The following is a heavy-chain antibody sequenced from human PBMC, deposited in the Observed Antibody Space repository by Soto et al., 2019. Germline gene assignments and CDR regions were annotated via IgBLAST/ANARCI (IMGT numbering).Heavy chain of an antibody. V-gene: IGHV1-3*01. D-gene: IGHD6-19*01. J-gene: IGHJ4*02. CDR1: GYTFTSYA. CDR3: ARARPRIPVAGTTSYYFDY. Sequence: ASVKVSCKASGYTFTSYAMQWVRQAPGQRLEWMGWINAGGGNTTYAQKFQGRVTITRDTSTSTAFMELSSLRPEDTAVYYCARARPRIPVAGTTSYYFDYWGQGTLVTVSS. CDR2: INAGGGNT.